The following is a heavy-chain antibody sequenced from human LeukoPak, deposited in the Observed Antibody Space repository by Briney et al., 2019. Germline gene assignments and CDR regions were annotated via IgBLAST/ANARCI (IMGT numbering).Heavy chain of an antibody. Sequence: GGSLRLSCAASGFTFSSYGMHWVRQAPGKGLGWVAVILSDGSKEFYTDSVKGRFTISRDNSKNTLYLQMNSLRAEDTAVYYCARSAIPKTIADRRLGNYYMDVWGKGTTVTVSS. D-gene: IGHD6-6*01. CDR3: ARSAIPKTIADRRLGNYYMDV. J-gene: IGHJ6*03. V-gene: IGHV3-30*19. CDR1: GFTFSSYG. CDR2: ILSDGSKE.